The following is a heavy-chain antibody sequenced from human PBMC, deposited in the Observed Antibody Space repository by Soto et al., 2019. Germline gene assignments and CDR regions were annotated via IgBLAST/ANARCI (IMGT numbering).Heavy chain of an antibody. CDR3: VGEGIVNTPHDAFDI. CDR1: GFIFSTYL. V-gene: IGHV3-30-3*01. J-gene: IGHJ3*02. Sequence: QVQLVESGGGVVQPGRSLRLSCAASGFIFSTYLMHWVRQAPGKGLEWVAVTSYDGNTQNRYYADSVKGRFTISRDNSKNTVYLQMNSLGTEDTALYYCVGEGIVNTPHDAFDICGQGTMVTVSS. D-gene: IGHD1-26*01. CDR2: TSYDGNTQNR.